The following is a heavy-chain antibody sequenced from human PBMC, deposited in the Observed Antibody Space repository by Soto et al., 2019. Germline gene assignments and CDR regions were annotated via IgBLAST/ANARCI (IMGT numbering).Heavy chain of an antibody. V-gene: IGHV3-23*01. CDR1: GFTFSSYV. D-gene: IGHD2-21*01. J-gene: IGHJ4*02. Sequence: EVQLLDSGGGLVQPGGSLRLSCAASGFTFSSYVMSWVRQAPGKGLEWVSAISGSGGSTYSADSVKGRFTISRDNSKNSLYLQMDKLSAVDTAFSYCANCTNLGWCLSPIAYWGQGTLVTVSS. CDR3: ANCTNLGWCLSPIAY. CDR2: ISGSGGST.